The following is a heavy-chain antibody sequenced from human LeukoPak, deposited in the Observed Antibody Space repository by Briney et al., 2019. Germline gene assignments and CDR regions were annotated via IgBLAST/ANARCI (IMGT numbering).Heavy chain of an antibody. J-gene: IGHJ4*02. CDR3: ARGYCSSTSCYEFDY. CDR1: GGTISSYY. D-gene: IGHD2-2*01. Sequence: SETLSLTCTVSGGTISSYYWSWIRQPPGKGLEWIGYIYYSGSTNYNPSLKSRVTISVDTSKNQFSLKLSSVTAADTAVYYCARGYCSSTSCYEFDYWGQGTLVTVSS. CDR2: IYYSGST. V-gene: IGHV4-59*01.